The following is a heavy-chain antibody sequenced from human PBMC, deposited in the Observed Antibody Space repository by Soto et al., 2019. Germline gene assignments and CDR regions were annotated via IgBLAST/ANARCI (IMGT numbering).Heavy chain of an antibody. CDR3: ARVMPAKGVVVPAATYDNWFDP. CDR2: IYYSGST. J-gene: IGHJ5*02. V-gene: IGHV4-31*02. Sequence: SETLSLTCTVSGGSISSGGYYWSWIRQHPGKGLEWIGYIYYSGSTYYNPSLKSRVTISVGTSKNQFSLKLSSVTAADTAVYYCARVMPAKGVVVPAATYDNWFDPWGQGTLVTVSS. D-gene: IGHD2-2*01. CDR1: GGSISSGGYY.